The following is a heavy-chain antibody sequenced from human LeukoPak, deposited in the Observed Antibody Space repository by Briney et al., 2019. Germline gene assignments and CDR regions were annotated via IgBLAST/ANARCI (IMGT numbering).Heavy chain of an antibody. CDR2: IYYSGST. J-gene: IGHJ6*02. V-gene: IGHV4-31*03. D-gene: IGHD4-11*01. CDR3: AGGLQSNYYYGMDV. CDR1: GGSISSGGYY. Sequence: SQTLSLTCTVSGGSISSGGYYWSWIRQHPGKGLEWIGYIYYSGSTYYNPSLKSRVTISADTSKNQFSLKLSSVTAADTAVYYCAGGLQSNYYYGMDVWGQGTTVTVSS.